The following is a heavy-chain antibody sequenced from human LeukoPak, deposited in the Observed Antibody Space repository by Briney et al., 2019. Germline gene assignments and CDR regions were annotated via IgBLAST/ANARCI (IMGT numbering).Heavy chain of an antibody. Sequence: PGRSLRLSCAASGITFNTYSMHWVRQAPGKGLEWVAAISYDGSNKYYADSVKGRFTVSRDNSKNTLYLQLNSLRAEDTAAYYCASQIAAAGTYLTPHYWGQGTLVTVSS. V-gene: IGHV3-30*04. J-gene: IGHJ4*02. CDR1: GITFNTYS. CDR3: ASQIAAAGTYLTPHY. CDR2: ISYDGSNK. D-gene: IGHD6-13*01.